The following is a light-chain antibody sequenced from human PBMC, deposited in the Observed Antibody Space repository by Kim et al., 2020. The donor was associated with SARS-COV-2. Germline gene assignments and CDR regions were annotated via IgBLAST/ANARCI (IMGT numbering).Light chain of an antibody. CDR1: QSISDW. Sequence: DIQMTQSPSTLSASVGDRITITCRASQSISDWLAWYQQKPGKAPKLLIYKASNLESGVPSSFSGSGSGTEFTLTISSLQPDDFATYYCQQYNTYLLTFGEGTKVDIK. CDR2: KAS. V-gene: IGKV1-5*03. CDR3: QQYNTYLLT. J-gene: IGKJ4*01.